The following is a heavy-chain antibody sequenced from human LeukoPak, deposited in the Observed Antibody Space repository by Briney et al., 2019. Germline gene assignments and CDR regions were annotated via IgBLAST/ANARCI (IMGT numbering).Heavy chain of an antibody. D-gene: IGHD2-21*01. V-gene: IGHV3-30*02. CDR3: AKDHTLRAGDRDAFDS. Sequence: PGGALRLSCAASGFTFRRYGMPWVRQTPGKVLEMVAFIRYDGTNKEYADSVKGRFTISRDDSKKTVYVLMNSLRAEDTAVYYCAKDHTLRAGDRDAFDSWGQGTMVTVSS. CDR2: IRYDGTNK. J-gene: IGHJ3*02. CDR1: GFTFRRYG.